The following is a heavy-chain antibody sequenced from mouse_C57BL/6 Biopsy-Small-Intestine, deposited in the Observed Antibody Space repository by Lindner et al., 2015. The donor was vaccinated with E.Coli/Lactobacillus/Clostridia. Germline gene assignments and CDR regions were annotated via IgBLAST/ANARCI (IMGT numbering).Heavy chain of an antibody. J-gene: IGHJ2*01. D-gene: IGHD2-4*01. V-gene: IGHV1-63*01. Sequence: VQLQESGAELVRPGTSVKMSCKASGYTFTNYWIGWAKQRPGHGLEWIGDIYPGGGYTNYNEKFKGEATLTADKSSSTAYMQFSSLTSEDSAIYYCARWGDYDVGFDYWGQGTTLTVSS. CDR1: GYTFTNYW. CDR2: IYPGGGYT. CDR3: ARWGDYDVGFDY.